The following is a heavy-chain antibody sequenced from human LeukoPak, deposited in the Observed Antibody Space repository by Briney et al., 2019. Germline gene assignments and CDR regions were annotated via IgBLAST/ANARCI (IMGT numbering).Heavy chain of an antibody. V-gene: IGHV1-2*02. J-gene: IGHJ6*02. CDR3: ARARCSGGTRSVNYYYYYGMDV. Sequence: GASVKVSCKASGYTFTGYYMHWVRQAPGQGLEWMGWINPNSGGTNYAQKFQGRVTMTRDTSISTAYMELSRLRSDGTAVYYCARARCSGGTRSVNYYYYYGMDVWGQGTTVTVSS. CDR1: GYTFTGYY. D-gene: IGHD2-15*01. CDR2: INPNSGGT.